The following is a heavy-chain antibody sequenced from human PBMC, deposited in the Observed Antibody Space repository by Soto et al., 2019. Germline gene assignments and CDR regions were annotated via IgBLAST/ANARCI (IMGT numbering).Heavy chain of an antibody. CDR2: ISAYNGNT. J-gene: IGHJ5*02. CDR1: GYTFTSYG. CDR3: ARDEAYKWNDGGWFDP. V-gene: IGHV1-18*01. Sequence: QVQLVQSGAEVKKPGASVKVSCKASGYTFTSYGISWVRQASGQGLEWMGWISAYNGNTKYAQKLQGRVTMTTDTSTSTAYMELRSLRSDDTAVYYCARDEAYKWNDGGWFDPWGLGNLVTVSS. D-gene: IGHD1-1*01.